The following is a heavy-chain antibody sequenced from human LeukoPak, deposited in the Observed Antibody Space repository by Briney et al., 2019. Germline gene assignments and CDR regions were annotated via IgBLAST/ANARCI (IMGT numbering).Heavy chain of an antibody. CDR1: GFTFSNNW. CDR2: VKKDASEK. CDR3: ARDLGLSGRSSTRSYYFDY. V-gene: IGHV3-7*01. D-gene: IGHD2-2*01. Sequence: GGSLRLSCAASGFTFSNNWMTWVRQAPGKGLEWVASVKKDASEKYYVDSVKGRFTISRDNAKNSLYLQMNSLRAEDTAVYYCARDLGLSGRSSTRSYYFDYWGQGTLVTVSS. J-gene: IGHJ4*02.